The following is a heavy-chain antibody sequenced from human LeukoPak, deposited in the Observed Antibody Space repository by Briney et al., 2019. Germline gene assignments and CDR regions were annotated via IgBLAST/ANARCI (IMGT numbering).Heavy chain of an antibody. J-gene: IGHJ5*02. V-gene: IGHV4-59*12. Sequence: SETLSLTCTVSGGSISSYYWSWIRQPPGKGLEWIGYIYYSGSTNYNPSLKSRVTISVDTSKNQFSLKLSSVTAADTAVYYCARGDYGDYEGGNWFDPWGQGTLVTVSS. D-gene: IGHD4-17*01. CDR2: IYYSGST. CDR1: GGSISSYY. CDR3: ARGDYGDYEGGNWFDP.